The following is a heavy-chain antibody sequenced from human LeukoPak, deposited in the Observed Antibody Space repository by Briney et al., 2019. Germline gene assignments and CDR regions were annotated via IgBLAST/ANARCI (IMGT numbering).Heavy chain of an antibody. CDR1: GFTFSSYS. D-gene: IGHD1-1*01. CDR2: ISSSSSYI. Sequence: GGSLRLSCAASGFTFSSYSMNWVRQAPGKGLEWVSSISSSSSYIYYADSVKGRFTISRDNAKNSLYLQMNSLRAEDTAVYYCAKSWSGTTLRWFDPWGQGTLVTVSS. J-gene: IGHJ5*02. V-gene: IGHV3-21*01. CDR3: AKSWSGTTLRWFDP.